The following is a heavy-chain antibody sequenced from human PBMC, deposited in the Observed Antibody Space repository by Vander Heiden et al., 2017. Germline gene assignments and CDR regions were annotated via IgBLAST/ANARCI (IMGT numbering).Heavy chain of an antibody. J-gene: IGHJ4*02. Sequence: QVQLQQWGAGLLKPSETLSLTCSVYGGSFPNYYWSWVRQPPGRGLEWIGEINHSGGTRYNPSLKSRVTMSVDPSRSQFSLKVNSLTAADTAVYYCARANYADYAAFDYWGQGTLVTVSS. CDR3: ARANYADYAAFDY. V-gene: IGHV4-34*01. CDR1: GGSFPNYY. D-gene: IGHD4-17*01. CDR2: INHSGGT.